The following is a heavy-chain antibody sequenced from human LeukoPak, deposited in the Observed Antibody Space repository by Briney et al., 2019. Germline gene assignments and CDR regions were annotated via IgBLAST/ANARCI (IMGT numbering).Heavy chain of an antibody. CDR1: GFTLGSYA. Sequence: PGGSLRLSCAASGFTLGSYAMSWVRQAPGKGLEWVSSISSSSSYIYYADSVKGRFTISRDNAKNSLYLQMNSLRAEDTAVYYCARDTTSISHNFDYWGQGTLVTVSS. D-gene: IGHD2/OR15-2a*01. CDR2: ISSSSSYI. J-gene: IGHJ4*02. CDR3: ARDTTSISHNFDY. V-gene: IGHV3-21*01.